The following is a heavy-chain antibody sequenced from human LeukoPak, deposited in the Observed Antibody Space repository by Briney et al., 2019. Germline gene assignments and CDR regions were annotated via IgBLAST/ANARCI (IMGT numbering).Heavy chain of an antibody. CDR1: GFTFSSYA. Sequence: TGGSLRLSCAASGFTFSSYAMSWVRQAPGKGLEWVSTISSSGASTWYADSVKGRFTISRDNYKNTLYLQMNSLRAEDTAVYYCAKVPNSGWIFDYWGQGTLVTVSS. J-gene: IGHJ4*02. D-gene: IGHD6-19*01. V-gene: IGHV3-23*01. CDR3: AKVPNSGWIFDY. CDR2: ISSSGAST.